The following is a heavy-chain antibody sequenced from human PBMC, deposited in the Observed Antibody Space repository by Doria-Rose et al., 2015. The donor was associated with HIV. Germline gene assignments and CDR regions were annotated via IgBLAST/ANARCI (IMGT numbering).Heavy chain of an antibody. CDR2: IFTVDDR. D-gene: IGHD6-13*01. CDR3: ARIKSSRWYHKYYFDF. J-gene: IGHJ4*02. V-gene: IGHV2-26*01. Sequence: QVTLKESGPVLVKPTETLTLTCTVSGVSLSSPGMGVSWIRQPPGKALEWLANIFTVDDRSYKTSLKIRLTISRGTSKSQVVLTMTDMDPVDTATYYCARIKSSRWYHKYYFDFWGQGTLVIVSA. CDR1: GVSLSSPGMG.